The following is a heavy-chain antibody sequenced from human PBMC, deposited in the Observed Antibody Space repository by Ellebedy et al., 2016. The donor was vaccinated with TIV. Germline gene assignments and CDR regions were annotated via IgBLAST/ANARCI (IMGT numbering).Heavy chain of an antibody. CDR1: GGSFSGYY. J-gene: IGHJ6*02. Sequence: SETLSLXCAVYGGSFSGYYWSWIRQPPGKGLEWIGEINHSGSTNYNPSLKSRVTISVDTSKNQFSLKLSSVTAADTAVYYCASWGYYSVYYYGMDVWGQGTTVTVSS. V-gene: IGHV4-34*01. D-gene: IGHD2-21*01. CDR3: ASWGYYSVYYYGMDV. CDR2: INHSGST.